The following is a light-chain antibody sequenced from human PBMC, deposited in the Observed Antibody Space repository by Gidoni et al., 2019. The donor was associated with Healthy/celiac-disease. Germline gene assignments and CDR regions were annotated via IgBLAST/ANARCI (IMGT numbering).Light chain of an antibody. J-gene: IGKJ2*03. Sequence: DIQMTQSPSSLSASVGDRVTITCQASQDISNYLNWYQQKPGKAPKLLIYDASNLETGVPSRFSGSGSGKDFTFTISSLQPEDIATYYCQQYDNPEYSFGQGTELEIK. V-gene: IGKV1-33*01. CDR2: DAS. CDR1: QDISNY. CDR3: QQYDNPEYS.